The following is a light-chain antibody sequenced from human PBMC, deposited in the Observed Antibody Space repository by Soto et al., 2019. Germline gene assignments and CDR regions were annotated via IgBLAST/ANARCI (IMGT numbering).Light chain of an antibody. J-gene: IGLJ2*01. V-gene: IGLV1-44*01. CDR3: GAWDYTLNVLV. CDR1: SSNIGSKS. CDR2: SNN. Sequence: QSVLTQPPSVSGTPGQTVTISCSGSSSNIGSKSVQWYQQLPETAPKLLIYSNNHRPSGVPDRFSGSKSGTSASLAISGLQSEDEAHYYCGAWDYTLNVLVFGGGTKLTVL.